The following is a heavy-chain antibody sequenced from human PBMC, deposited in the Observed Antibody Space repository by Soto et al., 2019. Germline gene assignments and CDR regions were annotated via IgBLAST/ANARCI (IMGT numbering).Heavy chain of an antibody. V-gene: IGHV1-18*04. Sequence: ASVKVSCKASGYPFTSYGISWERQAPGQGLEWMGWISASNGNTNYARKLQGRVTMTTETSTSTAYXEIRSLRSKDTPMYYCARDSYGGQNYFDYASQGTLVAVAS. CDR3: ARDSYGGQNYFDY. CDR1: GYPFTSYG. CDR2: ISASNGNT. J-gene: IGHJ4*02. D-gene: IGHD3-16*01.